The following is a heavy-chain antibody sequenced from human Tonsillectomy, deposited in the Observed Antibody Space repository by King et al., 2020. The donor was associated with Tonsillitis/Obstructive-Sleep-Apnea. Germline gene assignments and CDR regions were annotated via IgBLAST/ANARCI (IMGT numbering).Heavy chain of an antibody. CDR3: AKDGVITISVVAGDTFDF. CDR1: GFTFNNYA. CDR2: ISISGGTT. J-gene: IGHJ3*01. V-gene: IGHV3-23*04. Sequence: VQLVESGGGLVQPGGSLRLSCEASGFTFNNYAMSWVRQAPGKGLEWVSGISISGGTTYYADSVKGRFTISRDNSKNTLYLQMNSLRAEDTAAYYCAKDGVITISVVAGDTFDFWGPGTMVTVSS. D-gene: IGHD3-3*01.